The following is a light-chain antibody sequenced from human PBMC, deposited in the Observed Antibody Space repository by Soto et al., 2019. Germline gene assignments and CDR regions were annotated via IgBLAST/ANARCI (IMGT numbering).Light chain of an antibody. CDR2: ATS. CDR3: QQYGDWPLT. V-gene: IGKV3-15*01. Sequence: EIVVTQSPATLSVSPGERATLSCRASQSVGNNFAWYQQKPGQAPRLLIFATSTRATGVPARFSGRGSGTEFTLTISSLQSEDFAVYYCQQYGDWPLTFGGGAKVEIE. J-gene: IGKJ4*01. CDR1: QSVGNN.